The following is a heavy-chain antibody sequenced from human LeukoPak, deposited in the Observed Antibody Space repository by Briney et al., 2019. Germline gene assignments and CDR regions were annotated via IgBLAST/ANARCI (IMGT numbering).Heavy chain of an antibody. J-gene: IGHJ6*02. D-gene: IGHD5-18*01. CDR2: IYYSGST. V-gene: IGHV4-39*02. Sequence: SETLSLTCTVSGGSISSSSYYWGWIRQPPGKGLKWIGSIYYSGSTYYNPSLKSRVTISVDTSKDQFSLKLSSVTAADTAVYYCARDLVDTARGMDVWGQGTTVTVSS. CDR3: ARDLVDTARGMDV. CDR1: GGSISSSSYY.